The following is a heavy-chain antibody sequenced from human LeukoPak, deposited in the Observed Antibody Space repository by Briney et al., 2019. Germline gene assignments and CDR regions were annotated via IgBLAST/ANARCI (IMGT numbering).Heavy chain of an antibody. D-gene: IGHD6-19*01. Sequence: PGGFLRLSCAASGFTFRDYSMAWVRQVPGGGLEWVSAISIPTFTLYADPVRGRFIISRDNSKNTLYLQMNNLRAAGTAVYYCVKERDRGIDVADDFDLWGQGTLVTVSS. J-gene: IGHJ4*02. CDR3: VKERDRGIDVADDFDL. V-gene: IGHV3-23*01. CDR1: GFTFRDYS. CDR2: ISIPTFT.